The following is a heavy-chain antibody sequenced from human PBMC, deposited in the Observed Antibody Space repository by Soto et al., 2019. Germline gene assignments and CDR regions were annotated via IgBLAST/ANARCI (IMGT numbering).Heavy chain of an antibody. CDR1: GFTFSDSW. CDR2: IKSKTDGGTT. V-gene: IGHV3-15*01. J-gene: IGHJ4*02. Sequence: EVQLVESGGGLVKPGGSLRVSCAASGFTFSDSWMSWVRQAPGKGLEWVARIKSKTDGGTTDYAAPVTGRFTISRDDSRNTLSLQMNSLTTEDTASYYCTTYDYIRGNYRVRWAYWGLGTMVTVSS. CDR3: TTYDYIRGNYRVRWAY. D-gene: IGHD3-16*02.